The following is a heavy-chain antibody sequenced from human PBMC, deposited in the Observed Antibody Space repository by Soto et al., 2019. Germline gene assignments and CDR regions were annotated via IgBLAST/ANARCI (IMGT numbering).Heavy chain of an antibody. V-gene: IGHV1-69*13. CDR2: IIPNFGTA. CDR3: ARGECSSTSCYSLDNWFDP. Sequence: SVKVSCKASGGTFSSYAISWVRQAPGQGLEWMGGIIPNFGTANYAQKFQGRVTITADESTSTAYMELSSLRSEDTAVYYCARGECSSTSCYSLDNWFDPWGQGTLVTVSS. J-gene: IGHJ5*02. D-gene: IGHD2-2*01. CDR1: GGTFSSYA.